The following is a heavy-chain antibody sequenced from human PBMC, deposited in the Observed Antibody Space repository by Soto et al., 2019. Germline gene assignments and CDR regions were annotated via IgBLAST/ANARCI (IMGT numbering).Heavy chain of an antibody. CDR3: ARGGVGSFDY. V-gene: IGHV3-23*01. CDR2: ISGSAGDT. CDR1: GFTFSDYA. D-gene: IGHD2-2*03. Sequence: VQLLESGGGLIQPGGSLRLSCVASGFTFSDYAMTWVRQAPGKGMEWVSTISGSAGDTFYADSVKGRFTISRDNSKRTLYLEMHSLRAEDTAVYYCARGGVGSFDYWGKGTQVTVSS. J-gene: IGHJ4*02.